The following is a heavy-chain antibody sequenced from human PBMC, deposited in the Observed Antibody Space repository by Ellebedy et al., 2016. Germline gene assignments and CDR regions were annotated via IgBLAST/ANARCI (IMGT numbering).Heavy chain of an antibody. J-gene: IGHJ1*01. D-gene: IGHD6-13*01. V-gene: IGHV3-30*18. Sequence: GGSLRLSXAASGFTFSTYGMHWVRQAPGKGLEWVAVVSHDGSNKFYADSVKGRFTISRDNSKNTLSLQMNSLRAEDTAVYYCAKGFRATTGTVYFQHWGQGTLVTVSS. CDR1: GFTFSTYG. CDR3: AKGFRATTGTVYFQH. CDR2: VSHDGSNK.